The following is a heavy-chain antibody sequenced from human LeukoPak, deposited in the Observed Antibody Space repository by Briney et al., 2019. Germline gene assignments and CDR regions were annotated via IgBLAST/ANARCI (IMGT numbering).Heavy chain of an antibody. CDR2: LWHDGSNK. CDR1: GFTFRSYG. Sequence: SLRLSCAASGFTFRSYGMHWVGQAPGKGLDWVEVLWHDGSNKCYEDSVKGQFTISRDNSKNTLYVQMNRLRVEATAVYYCARDRVKYGSGRNGMDFWGKGTTVTVSS. V-gene: IGHV3-33*01. D-gene: IGHD3-10*01. CDR3: ARDRVKYGSGRNGMDF. J-gene: IGHJ6*04.